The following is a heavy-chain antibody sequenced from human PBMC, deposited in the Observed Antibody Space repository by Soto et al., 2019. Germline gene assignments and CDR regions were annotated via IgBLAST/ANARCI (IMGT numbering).Heavy chain of an antibody. J-gene: IGHJ3*02. D-gene: IGHD1-20*01. Sequence: ASVKVSCKASGYTFTSYDINWVRQATGQGLEWMGWMNPNSGNTGYAQKFQGRVTMTRNTSISTAYMELSSLRSEDTAVYYCARGSGLGEELHYNWNDATDAFDIWGQGTMVTVSS. V-gene: IGHV1-8*01. CDR2: MNPNSGNT. CDR1: GYTFTSYD. CDR3: ARGSGLGEELHYNWNDATDAFDI.